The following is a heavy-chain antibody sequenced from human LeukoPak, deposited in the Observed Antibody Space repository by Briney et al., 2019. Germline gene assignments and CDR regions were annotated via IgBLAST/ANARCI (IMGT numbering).Heavy chain of an antibody. CDR2: IYCSGST. V-gene: IGHV4-31*03. CDR3: ARADFWSGNQGFDY. Sequence: SQTLSLTCTVSGGSISSGGYYWSWIRQHPGKGLEWIGYIYCSGSTYYNPSLKSRVTISVDTSKNQFSLKLSSVTAADTAVYYCARADFWSGNQGFDYWGQGTLVTVSS. D-gene: IGHD3-3*01. CDR1: GGSISSGGYY. J-gene: IGHJ4*02.